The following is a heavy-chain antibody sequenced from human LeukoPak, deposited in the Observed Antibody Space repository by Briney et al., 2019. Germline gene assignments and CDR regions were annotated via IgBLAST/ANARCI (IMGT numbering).Heavy chain of an antibody. CDR2: IYYSGST. V-gene: IGHV4-59*05. CDR1: GGSISSYY. CDR3: AGQDYYGWFDP. Sequence: SETLSLTCTVSGGSISSYYWSWIRQPPGKGLEWIGSIYYSGSTYYNPSLKSRVTISVDTSKNQFSLKLSSVTAADTAVYYCAGQDYYGWFDPWGQGTLVTVSS. D-gene: IGHD3-10*01. J-gene: IGHJ5*02.